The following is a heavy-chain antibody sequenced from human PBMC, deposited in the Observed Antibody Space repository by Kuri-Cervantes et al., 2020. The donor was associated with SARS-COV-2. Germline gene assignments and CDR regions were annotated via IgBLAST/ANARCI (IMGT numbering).Heavy chain of an antibody. J-gene: IGHJ4*02. CDR1: GFTFSNYG. V-gene: IGHV3-33*01. CDR2: IWYDGSNK. Sequence: GESLKISCAASGFTFSNYGIHWVRQAPGKGLEWVAVIWYDGSNKYYADSVKGRFTISRDNSKNTLYLQMNSLRAEDTAVYYCARVEGGGTTVTSYFDYWGQGTLVTVSS. CDR3: ARVEGGGTTVTSYFDY. D-gene: IGHD4-17*01.